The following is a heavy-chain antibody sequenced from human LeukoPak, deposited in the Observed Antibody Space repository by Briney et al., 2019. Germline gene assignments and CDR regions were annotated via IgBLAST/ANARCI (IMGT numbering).Heavy chain of an antibody. V-gene: IGHV3-30*02. Sequence: PGGSLRLSCAASGFTFSSYGMHWVRQAPGKGLEWVAFIRYDGSNKYYADSVKGRFTISRDNFKNTLYLQMNSLRAEDTAVYYCAKGTRGYRTDAFDIWGQGTMVTVSS. CDR1: GFTFSSYG. D-gene: IGHD5-18*01. CDR2: IRYDGSNK. J-gene: IGHJ3*02. CDR3: AKGTRGYRTDAFDI.